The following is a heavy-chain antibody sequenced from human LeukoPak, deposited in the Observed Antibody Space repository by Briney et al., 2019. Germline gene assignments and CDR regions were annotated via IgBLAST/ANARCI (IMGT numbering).Heavy chain of an antibody. D-gene: IGHD3-22*01. V-gene: IGHV4-30-4*08. Sequence: TSQTLSLTCTVSGGSISSGDYYWSWIRQPPGKGLEWIGYIYYSGSTYYNPPLKSRVTISVDTSKNHFSLKLSSVTAADTAVYYCARESDSSGEFDYWGQGTLVTVSS. CDR2: IYYSGST. J-gene: IGHJ4*02. CDR1: GGSISSGDYY. CDR3: ARESDSSGEFDY.